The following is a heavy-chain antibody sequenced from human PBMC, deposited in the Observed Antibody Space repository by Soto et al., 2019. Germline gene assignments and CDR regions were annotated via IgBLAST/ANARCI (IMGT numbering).Heavy chain of an antibody. J-gene: IGHJ5*02. V-gene: IGHV5-51*01. D-gene: IGHD5-12*01. CDR2: IFPSDSNT. CDR1: GYSFTSYW. CDR3: ARQYVSAATIPLLSYNH. Sequence: EVQLVQSGADVKKPGESLKISCKGSGYSFTSYWIAWVRQMPGKGLEWMGIIFPSDSNTRYSPSFQGQVTMSVDKSINTAYLQWSSLKASDTAMYYCARQYVSAATIPLLSYNHWGQGTLVTVSS.